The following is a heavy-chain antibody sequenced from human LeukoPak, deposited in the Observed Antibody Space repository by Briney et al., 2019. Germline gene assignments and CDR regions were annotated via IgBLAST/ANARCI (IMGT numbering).Heavy chain of an antibody. Sequence: GGSLRLSCAASGFTFSSYAMHWVRQAPGKGLEWVAVISYDGSNKHYADSVKGRFTISRDNSKNTLCLQMSSLRAEDTAVYYCARSQQQLGPDYWGQGTLVTVSS. D-gene: IGHD6-13*01. V-gene: IGHV3-30*04. CDR3: ARSQQQLGPDY. J-gene: IGHJ4*02. CDR2: ISYDGSNK. CDR1: GFTFSSYA.